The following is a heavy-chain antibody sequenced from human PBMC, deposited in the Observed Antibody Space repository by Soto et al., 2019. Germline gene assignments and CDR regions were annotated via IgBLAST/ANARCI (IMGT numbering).Heavy chain of an antibody. CDR3: ALSRLYSDDSGRENDFDY. D-gene: IGHD3-22*01. CDR2: IISMFGTP. V-gene: IGHV1-69*01. J-gene: IGHJ4*02. Sequence: QVQLVQSGAEVKKPGSSVKVSCKASGGTFNRHAFSWVRQAPGHGLEWMGGIISMFGTPNYAQNFQGRVTITADESTNTAYMELSSLRSQDTAVYYCALSRLYSDDSGRENDFDYWGQGTLVTVSS. CDR1: GGTFNRHA.